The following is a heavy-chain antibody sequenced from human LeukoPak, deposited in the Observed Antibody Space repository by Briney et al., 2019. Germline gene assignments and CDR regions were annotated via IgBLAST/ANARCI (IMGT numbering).Heavy chain of an antibody. J-gene: IGHJ4*02. Sequence: ASVKVSCKVSGYTLTELSIHWVRQAPGKGLEWMGGFDPEEGETIHAQKFQGRVTMTEDTSTDTAYMELSSLSSEDTAVYYCATGQQLVWEGFDYWGQGTLVTVSS. CDR1: GYTLTELS. CDR3: ATGQQLVWEGFDY. CDR2: FDPEEGET. D-gene: IGHD6-13*01. V-gene: IGHV1-24*01.